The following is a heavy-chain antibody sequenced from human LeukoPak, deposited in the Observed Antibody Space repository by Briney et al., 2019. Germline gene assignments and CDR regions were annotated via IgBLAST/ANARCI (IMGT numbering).Heavy chain of an antibody. CDR2: IDPSDSNT. Sequence: GESLKISCKGSGNSFTSYRISGGRQMPGKGLGWRGRIDPSDSNTNYSTSFQGHVTISADKTISSAYLQWSRLKATATAMYYCASTSGCYYPLDAFDIWGQGTMVTVSS. CDR1: GNSFTSYR. V-gene: IGHV5-10-1*01. D-gene: IGHD3-10*01. J-gene: IGHJ3*02. CDR3: ASTSGCYYPLDAFDI.